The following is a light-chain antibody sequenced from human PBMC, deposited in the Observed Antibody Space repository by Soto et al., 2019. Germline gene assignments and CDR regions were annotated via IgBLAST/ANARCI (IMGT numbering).Light chain of an antibody. CDR2: GVN. J-gene: IGLJ1*01. Sequence: SALTQPASVSGSTGQSISISCTGTSSDVGAYNYVSWYQQHPGKAPKLIIYGVNNRPSGISDRFSGSKSGNTASLTISGLRAEDEADYHCISYTSSATYVFGTGTKLTVL. CDR3: ISYTSSATYV. V-gene: IGLV2-14*03. CDR1: SSDVGAYNY.